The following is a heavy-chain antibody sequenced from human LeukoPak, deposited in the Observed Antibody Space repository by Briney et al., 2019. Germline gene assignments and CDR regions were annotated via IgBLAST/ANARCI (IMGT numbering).Heavy chain of an antibody. CDR3: AKEITLTTAYFDH. Sequence: PGGSLRLSCVASGFTFSKYDMSWVRQAPGKGLEWASGISDSGDQTYYADSVRARFTISRDNSKNTLYLQVNSLRAEDTALYYCAKEITLTTAYFDHWGQGTLVRVSS. D-gene: IGHD4-17*01. V-gene: IGHV3-23*01. J-gene: IGHJ4*02. CDR1: GFTFSKYD. CDR2: ISDSGDQT.